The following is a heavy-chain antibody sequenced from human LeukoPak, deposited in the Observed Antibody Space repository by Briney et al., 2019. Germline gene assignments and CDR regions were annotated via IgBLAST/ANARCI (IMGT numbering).Heavy chain of an antibody. CDR2: ISGSGGST. J-gene: IGHJ4*02. D-gene: IGHD3-3*01. V-gene: IGHV3-23*01. CDR3: ATVRRFLEWLVDY. Sequence: GLEWVSAISGSGGSTYYADSVKGRFTISRDNSKNTLYLQMNSLRAEDTAVYYCATVRRFLEWLVDYWGQGTLVTVSS.